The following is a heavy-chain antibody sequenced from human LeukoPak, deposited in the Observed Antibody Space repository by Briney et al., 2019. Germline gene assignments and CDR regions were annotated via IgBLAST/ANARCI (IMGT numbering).Heavy chain of an antibody. J-gene: IGHJ4*02. CDR3: ASRQAAAGTLHY. V-gene: IGHV4-4*07. CDR2: TYTSGST. Sequence: PSETLSLTCTVSGGSISSYYWSWIRQPAGKGLEWIGRTYTSGSTNYNPSLKSRVTMSVDTSKNQFSLKLSSVTAADTAVYYCASRQAAAGTLHYWGQGTLVTVSS. D-gene: IGHD6-13*01. CDR1: GGSISSYY.